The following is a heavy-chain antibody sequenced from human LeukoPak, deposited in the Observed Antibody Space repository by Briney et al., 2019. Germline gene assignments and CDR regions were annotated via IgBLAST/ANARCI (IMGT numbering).Heavy chain of an antibody. J-gene: IGHJ4*02. CDR2: ISYDGSNK. V-gene: IGHV3-30*18. Sequence: GGSLRLSCAASGFTFSSYGMHWVRQAPGKGLEWVAVISYDGSNKYYADSVKGRFTISRDNSKNTPYLQMNSLRAEDTAVYYCAKDQLRLAQSLDYWGQGTLVTVSS. D-gene: IGHD6-6*01. CDR1: GFTFSSYG. CDR3: AKDQLRLAQSLDY.